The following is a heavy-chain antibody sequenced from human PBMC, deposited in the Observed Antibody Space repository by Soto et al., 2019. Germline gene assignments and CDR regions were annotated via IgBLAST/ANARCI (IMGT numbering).Heavy chain of an antibody. J-gene: IGHJ5*02. CDR3: ARDTLRAGNSWYDH. CDR1: GYTFTNYA. Sequence: QVQLVQSGAEVREPGASVKVSCKTSGYTFTNYAIHWVRQAPGQRLEWMGWINAANGDTRYSQKFQGRLTIDRDTSAIAAYMELHSLTSEATAVYYCARDTLRAGNSWYDHWGQGTPVTVSS. CDR2: INAANGDT. V-gene: IGHV1-3*01. D-gene: IGHD6-13*01.